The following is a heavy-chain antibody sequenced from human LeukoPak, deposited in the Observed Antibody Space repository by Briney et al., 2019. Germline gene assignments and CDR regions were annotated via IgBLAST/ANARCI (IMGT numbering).Heavy chain of an antibody. D-gene: IGHD3-10*01. V-gene: IGHV3-33*01. J-gene: IGHJ4*02. CDR3: VRDPAPYYYGSGTFDS. Sequence: PGGSLRLSCTASGFTFSNFAMHWVRQSPGKGLEWVALIWYDGSKEDYADSVKGRFTISRDNSKSTLCMQMNIVRDEDKDLYKCVRDPAPYYYGSGTFDSWGQGTQVTVSS. CDR2: IWYDGSKE. CDR1: GFTFSNFA.